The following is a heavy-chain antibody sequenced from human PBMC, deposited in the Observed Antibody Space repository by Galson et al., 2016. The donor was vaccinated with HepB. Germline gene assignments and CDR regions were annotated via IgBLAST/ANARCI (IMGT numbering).Heavy chain of an antibody. Sequence: SVKVSCKASGYTFTYRYLHWVRQAPGQALEWMGWITPFNGNTNYAQRFQERVSITGDRSMTTAYMELSSLRSEDTALYYCASQVYRSGSSDAFDIWGQGKMVTVSS. D-gene: IGHD3-10*01. CDR3: ASQVYRSGSSDAFDI. V-gene: IGHV1-45*02. CDR2: ITPFNGNT. CDR1: GYTFTYRY. J-gene: IGHJ3*02.